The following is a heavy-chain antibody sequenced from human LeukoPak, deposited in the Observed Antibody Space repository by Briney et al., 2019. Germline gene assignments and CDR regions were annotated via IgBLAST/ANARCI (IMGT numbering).Heavy chain of an antibody. J-gene: IGHJ4*02. V-gene: IGHV4-34*01. CDR1: GXSFSGYY. D-gene: IGHD2-21*02. CDR2: INHSGST. CDR3: ARRLCGGDCYSTFSY. Sequence: SETLSLTFAVYGXSFSGYYWSWIRQPPGKELEWIGEINHSGSTNYNPSLKSRVTISVDTSKNQFSLKLSSVTAADTAVYYCARRLCGGDCYSTFSYWGQGTLVTVSS.